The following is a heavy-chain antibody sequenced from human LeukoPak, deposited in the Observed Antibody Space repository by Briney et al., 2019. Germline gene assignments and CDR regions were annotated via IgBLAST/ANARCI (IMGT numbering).Heavy chain of an antibody. CDR3: ARENVDTADGAFDI. J-gene: IGHJ3*02. D-gene: IGHD5-18*01. V-gene: IGHV1-69*05. Sequence: SVKVSCKASGGTFSSYAISWVRQAPGQGLEWMGRIIPIFGTANYAQKFQGRVTITTDESTSTAYMELSSLRSEDTAVYYCARENVDTADGAFDIWGQGTMVTVSS. CDR2: IIPIFGTA. CDR1: GGTFSSYA.